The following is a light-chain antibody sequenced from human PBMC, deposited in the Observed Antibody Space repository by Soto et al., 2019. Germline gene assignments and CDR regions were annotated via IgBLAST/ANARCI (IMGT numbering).Light chain of an antibody. CDR1: QSVSSSY. V-gene: IGKV3-20*01. CDR3: QQYARSF. J-gene: IGKJ5*01. CDR2: GAS. Sequence: EIELTQSPGTLSLSPGERATLSCSASQSVSSSYLAWDQQQPGQAPMLLIYGASSRATGIPDRFSGSGSGTDFTLTISRLEPVDFAVYYCQQYARSFFGQGTRLEIK.